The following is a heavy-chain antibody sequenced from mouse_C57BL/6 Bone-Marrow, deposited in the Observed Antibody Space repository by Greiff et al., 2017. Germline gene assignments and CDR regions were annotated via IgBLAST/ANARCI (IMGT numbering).Heavy chain of an antibody. D-gene: IGHD2-2*01. CDR3: ARREALLWLRQAWFAY. Sequence: QVQLKQSGAELARPGASVKLSCKASGYTFTSYGISWVKQRTGQGLEWIGEIYPRSGNTYYNEKFKGKATLTADKSSSTAYMELRSLTSEDSAVYFCARREALLWLRQAWFAYWGQGTLVTVSA. CDR1: GYTFTSYG. J-gene: IGHJ3*01. V-gene: IGHV1-81*01. CDR2: IYPRSGNT.